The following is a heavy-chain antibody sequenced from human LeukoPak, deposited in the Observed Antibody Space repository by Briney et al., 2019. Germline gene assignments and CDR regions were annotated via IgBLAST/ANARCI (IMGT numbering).Heavy chain of an antibody. V-gene: IGHV1-24*01. D-gene: IGHD6-19*01. CDR1: RYTPTCMA. J-gene: IGHJ6*02. Sequence: ASVIRWCTASRYTPTCMAMVWVRLAPGKGLEWMGGFDAEDGETIYAQKFQGRVTMTEDTSTDTAYMELSSLRSEDTAVYYCATEAKQFTSYYIGLEVPGQ. CDR2: FDAEDGET. CDR3: ATEAKQFTSYYIGLEV.